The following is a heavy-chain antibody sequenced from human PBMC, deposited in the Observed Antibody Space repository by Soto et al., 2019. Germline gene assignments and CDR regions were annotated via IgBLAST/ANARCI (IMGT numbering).Heavy chain of an antibody. CDR1: GFTFSSYW. J-gene: IGHJ3*02. D-gene: IGHD2-2*02. V-gene: IGHV3-74*01. Sequence: EVQLVESGGGLVQPGGSLRLSCAASGFTFSSYWMHWVRQAPGKGLVWVSRINSDGSSTSYADSVKGRFTISRDNAKNTLYLQMNSLRAEDTAVYYCASPLLYDEDAFDIWGQGTMVTVSS. CDR2: INSDGSST. CDR3: ASPLLYDEDAFDI.